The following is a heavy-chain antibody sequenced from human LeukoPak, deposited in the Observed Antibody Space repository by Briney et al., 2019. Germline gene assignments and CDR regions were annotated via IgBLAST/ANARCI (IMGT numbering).Heavy chain of an antibody. Sequence: GGSLRLSCAVSGITLSNYGMSWVRQAPGKGLEWGSAISGSCVITYYADSVKGRFTISRDNSKNTLYLQMNSLRAEDTAVYYCAKDHMAVGAFDIWGQGTMVTVSS. J-gene: IGHJ3*02. CDR3: AKDHMAVGAFDI. D-gene: IGHD5-24*01. V-gene: IGHV3-23*01. CDR1: GITLSNYG. CDR2: ISGSCVIT.